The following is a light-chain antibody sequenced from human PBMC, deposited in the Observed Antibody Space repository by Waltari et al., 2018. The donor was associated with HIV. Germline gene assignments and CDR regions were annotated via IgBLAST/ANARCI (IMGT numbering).Light chain of an antibody. CDR2: GFT. Sequence: SVLTQPPSVSGAPGQRVTISCTGSTSNVGAGHDVHCYQHLLGTAPKLLINGFTSLPAGVPDRVSGSKSGTSSSLAITGLQAEDEADYYCQSYDSTLSAVIFGGGTKLTVL. J-gene: IGLJ2*01. CDR3: QSYDSTLSAVI. V-gene: IGLV1-40*01. CDR1: TSNVGAGHD.